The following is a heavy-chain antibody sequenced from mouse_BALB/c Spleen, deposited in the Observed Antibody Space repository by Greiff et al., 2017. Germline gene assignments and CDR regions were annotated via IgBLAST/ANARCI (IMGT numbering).Heavy chain of an antibody. CDR2: ISNGGGST. D-gene: IGHD4-1*01. Sequence: EVKVEESGGGLVQPGGSLKLSCAASGFTFSSYTMSWVRQTPEKRLEWVAYISNGGGSTYYPDTVKGRFTISRDNAKNTLYLQMSSLKSEDTAMYYCARRTNWAWFAYWGQGTLVTVSA. CDR3: ARRTNWAWFAY. CDR1: GFTFSSYT. V-gene: IGHV5-12-2*01. J-gene: IGHJ3*01.